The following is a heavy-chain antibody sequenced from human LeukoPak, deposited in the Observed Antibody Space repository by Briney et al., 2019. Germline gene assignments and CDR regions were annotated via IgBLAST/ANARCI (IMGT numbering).Heavy chain of an antibody. CDR3: ARAGHAISGCFDY. J-gene: IGHJ4*02. V-gene: IGHV4-31*11. D-gene: IGHD2-21*01. CDR1: GGSFSGYY. CDR2: IYYSGST. Sequence: SETLSLTCAVYGGSFSGYYWSWIRQHPGKGLEWIGYIYYSGSTYYNPSLKSRVTISVDTSKNQFSLKLSSVTAADTAVYYCARAGHAISGCFDYWGQGTLVTVSS.